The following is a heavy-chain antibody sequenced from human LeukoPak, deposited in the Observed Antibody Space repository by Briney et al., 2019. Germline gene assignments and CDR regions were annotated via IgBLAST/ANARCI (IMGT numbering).Heavy chain of an antibody. CDR1: GGTFSSYA. J-gene: IGHJ5*02. V-gene: IGHV1-69*04. CDR2: IIPILGIA. Sequence: ASVKVSCKASGGTFSSYAISWVRQAPGQGLEWMGRIIPILGIANYAQKFQGRVTITADKSTSTAYMELSSLRSEDTAVYYCARVSSSWYIGWFDPWGQGTLVTVSS. CDR3: ARVSSSWYIGWFDP. D-gene: IGHD6-13*01.